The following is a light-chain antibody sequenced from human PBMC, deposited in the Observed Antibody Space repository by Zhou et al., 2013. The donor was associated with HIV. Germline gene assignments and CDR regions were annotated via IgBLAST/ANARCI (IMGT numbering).Light chain of an antibody. V-gene: IGKV1-39*01. CDR2: DAS. J-gene: IGKJ1*01. Sequence: DIQMTQSPSFLSASVGDTVTITCRASHDIRAFLNWYRHKPGSAPELLIYDASNLESGVPSRFSGSGYGTHFTLTISSLQPEDFATYYCQQSYSTSRGTWTFGQGTKVEIK. CDR1: HDIRAF. CDR3: QQSYSTSRGTWT.